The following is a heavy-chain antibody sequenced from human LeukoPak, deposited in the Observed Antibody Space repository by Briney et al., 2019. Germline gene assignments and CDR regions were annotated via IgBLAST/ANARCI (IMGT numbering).Heavy chain of an antibody. CDR1: GFTFSSYE. CDR3: ARDRYSYGQYYFDY. D-gene: IGHD5-18*01. J-gene: IGHJ4*02. CDR2: ISSSGSTI. Sequence: PGGSLRLSCAASGFTFSSYEMNRVRQAPGKGLEWVSYISSSGSTIYYADSVKGRFTISRDNAKNSLYLQMNSLRAEDTAVYYCARDRYSYGQYYFDYWGQGTLVTVSS. V-gene: IGHV3-48*03.